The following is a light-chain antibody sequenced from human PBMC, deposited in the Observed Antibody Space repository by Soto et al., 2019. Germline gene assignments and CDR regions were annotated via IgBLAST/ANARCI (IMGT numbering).Light chain of an antibody. CDR2: EVS. J-gene: IGKJ5*01. CDR1: QTILHSDGNTC. Sequence: DLVLTQTPLSLSVTPGQPASISCESSQTILHSDGNTCLYWYLQKAGQPPQLLIYEVSKRFSGVPDRFSGSGSGTHFTLKISRVEAEDVGVYYCMRSVQPPITFGQGTRLEIK. V-gene: IGKV2D-29*01. CDR3: MRSVQPPIT.